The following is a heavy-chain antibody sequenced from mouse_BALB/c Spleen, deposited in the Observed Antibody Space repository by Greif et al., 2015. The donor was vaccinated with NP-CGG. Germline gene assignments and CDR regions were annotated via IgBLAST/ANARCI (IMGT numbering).Heavy chain of an antibody. D-gene: IGHD2-14*01. J-gene: IGHJ4*01. CDR3: ARYDYAMDY. CDR2: IYPGNVNT. CDR1: GYTFTSYY. Sequence: QVQLKQSGPELVKPGASVRISCKASGYTFTSYYIHWVKQRPGQGLEWIGWIYPGNVNTKYNEKFKGKATLTADKSSSTAYMQLSSLTSEDPAVYFCARYDYAMDYWGQGTSVTVSS. V-gene: IGHV1S56*01.